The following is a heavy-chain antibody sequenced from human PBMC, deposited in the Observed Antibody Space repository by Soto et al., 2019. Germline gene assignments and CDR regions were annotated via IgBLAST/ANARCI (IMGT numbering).Heavy chain of an antibody. Sequence: QVQLVESGGGVVQPGRSLRLSCAASGFTFSSYGMHWVRQAPGKGLEWVAVISYDGSNKYYGDSVKGRLTISRDNSKNPQYRQMNGLRGEDTAVYYCAKDNGSVCYWLRVGDASDIWGQGTMVTVSS. J-gene: IGHJ3*02. D-gene: IGHD2-21*02. CDR2: ISYDGSNK. CDR1: GFTFSSYG. V-gene: IGHV3-30*18. CDR3: AKDNGSVCYWLRVGDASDI.